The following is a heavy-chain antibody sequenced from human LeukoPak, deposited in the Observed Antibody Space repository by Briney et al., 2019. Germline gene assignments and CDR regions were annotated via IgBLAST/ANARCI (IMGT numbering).Heavy chain of an antibody. V-gene: IGHV3-30-3*01. Sequence: GGSLRLSCAASGFTFSDYAMHWVRQAPRKGRGGLAVLSYDISNKYYADSVKGRFTISRDNSKNTLYLQMNSLRAEDTAVYYCARDKWELPDPYYFDYWGQGTLVTVSS. D-gene: IGHD1-26*01. CDR3: ARDKWELPDPYYFDY. J-gene: IGHJ4*02. CDR2: LSYDISNK. CDR1: GFTFSDYA.